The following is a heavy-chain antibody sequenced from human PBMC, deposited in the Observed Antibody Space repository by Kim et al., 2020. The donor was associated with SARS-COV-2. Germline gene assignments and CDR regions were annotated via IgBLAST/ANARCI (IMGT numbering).Heavy chain of an antibody. D-gene: IGHD1-26*01. CDR1: GFTFRNHG. CDR2: IWYDGSET. CDR3: ARDGQSLAPYALDV. V-gene: IGHV3-33*01. J-gene: IGHJ6*02. Sequence: GGSLRLSCAASGFTFRNHGMHWVRQAPGKGLERVALIWYDGSETEYADSVKGRFSISRDNAKNTVFLQMNSLGTEDTALYYCARDGQSLAPYALDVWGQGTTVTVSS.